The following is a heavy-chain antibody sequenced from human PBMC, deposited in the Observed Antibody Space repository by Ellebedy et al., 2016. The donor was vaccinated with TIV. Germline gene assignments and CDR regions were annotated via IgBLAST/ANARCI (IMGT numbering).Heavy chain of an antibody. D-gene: IGHD2-2*01. CDR2: IIPIFGTA. J-gene: IGHJ5*02. CDR1: GGTFSSYA. V-gene: IGHV1-69*13. CDR3: ARGDYCSSTSCYNRWFDP. Sequence: ASVKVSCKASGGTFSSYAISWVRQAPGQGLEWMGGIIPIFGTANYAQKFQGRVTITADESTSTAYMELSSLRSEDTAVYYCARGDYCSSTSCYNRWFDPWGQGTLVTVSS.